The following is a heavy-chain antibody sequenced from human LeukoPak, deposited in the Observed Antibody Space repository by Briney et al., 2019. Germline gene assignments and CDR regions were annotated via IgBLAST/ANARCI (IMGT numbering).Heavy chain of an antibody. CDR3: ASGPYSSSYFAS. CDR1: GFTFGGYD. J-gene: IGHJ4*02. D-gene: IGHD6-13*01. Sequence: GGSLRLSCAASGFTFGGYDMHWVRQAPGKGLEWVADISGGGEHTFYADSVKGRFTSSRDNSKNTLHLQMSILRPEDTALYYCASGPYSSSYFASWGQGTMVTVSS. V-gene: IGHV3-23*01. CDR2: ISGGGEHT.